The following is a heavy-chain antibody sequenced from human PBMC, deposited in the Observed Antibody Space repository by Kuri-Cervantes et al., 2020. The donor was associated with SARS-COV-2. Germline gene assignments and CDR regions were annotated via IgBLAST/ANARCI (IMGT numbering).Heavy chain of an antibody. D-gene: IGHD1-26*01. CDR3: AKGPVGATGAFDI. Sequence: GESLKISCAASGFTFSSYAMSWVRQAPGKGLEWVSAISGSGGSTYYADSVKGRFTISRDNSKNTLYLQMNSLRAEDTAVYYSAKGPVGATGAFDIWGQGTMVTVSS. CDR2: ISGSGGST. J-gene: IGHJ3*02. V-gene: IGHV3-23*01. CDR1: GFTFSSYA.